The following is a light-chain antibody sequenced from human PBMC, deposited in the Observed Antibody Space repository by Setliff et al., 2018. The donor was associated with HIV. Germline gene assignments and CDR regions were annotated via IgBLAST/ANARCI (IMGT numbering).Light chain of an antibody. CDR3: NSYTKNSTLEA. V-gene: IGLV2-14*03. CDR1: SSDVGDYNY. Sequence: QSALTQPASVSGSPGQSITISCTGTSSDVGDYNYVSWYQQHPGKAPKLIVFDVSNRPSGVSIRFSGSKSGNTASLTISGLQAEDEADYYCNSYTKNSTLEAVGTGTKV. J-gene: IGLJ1*01. CDR2: DVS.